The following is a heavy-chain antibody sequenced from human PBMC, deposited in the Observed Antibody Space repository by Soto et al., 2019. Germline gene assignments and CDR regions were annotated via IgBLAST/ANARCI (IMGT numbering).Heavy chain of an antibody. V-gene: IGHV3-23*01. J-gene: IGHJ4*02. Sequence: GGSLILSCAASGFTFSSYAMSWVRQAPGKGLEWVSAISGSGSSTYYADSVKGRFTISRDTSKNTLYLQVNSLRAEDTGVYYCAKALHYYDNSGADYFDYWGQGTLVTVSS. CDR2: ISGSGSST. D-gene: IGHD3-22*01. CDR3: AKALHYYDNSGADYFDY. CDR1: GFTFSSYA.